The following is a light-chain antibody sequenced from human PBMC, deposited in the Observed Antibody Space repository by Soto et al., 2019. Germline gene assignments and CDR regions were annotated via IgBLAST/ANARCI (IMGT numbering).Light chain of an antibody. CDR2: DAP. Sequence: AVQLTQSPSSLSASVGDRVTITCRASQGISSALAWYHQKPGKAPKLLIFDAPTLKGGVPSRFSGSGSGTDFILTISSLQPEDFATYYCQQFHSYPWTFGQGTKVEI. V-gene: IGKV1-13*02. CDR1: QGISSA. CDR3: QQFHSYPWT. J-gene: IGKJ1*01.